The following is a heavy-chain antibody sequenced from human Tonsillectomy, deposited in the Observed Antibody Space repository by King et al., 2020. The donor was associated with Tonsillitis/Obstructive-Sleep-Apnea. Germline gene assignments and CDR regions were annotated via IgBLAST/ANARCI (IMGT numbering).Heavy chain of an antibody. J-gene: IGHJ6*03. V-gene: IGHV4-59*01. Sequence: QLQESGPGLVKPSETLSLTCTVSGGSISSYYWSWIRQPPGKGLEWIGYIYYSGSTNYNPSLKSRVTISVDTSKNQFSLKLSSGTAADTAVYYCARDARAYYDFWSGYSLYYYYSMDVWGKGTAVTVSS. D-gene: IGHD3-3*01. CDR3: ARDARAYYDFWSGYSLYYYYSMDV. CDR1: GGSISSYY. CDR2: IYYSGST.